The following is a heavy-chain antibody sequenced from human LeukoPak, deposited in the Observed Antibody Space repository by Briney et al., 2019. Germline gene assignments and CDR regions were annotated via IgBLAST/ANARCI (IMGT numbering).Heavy chain of an antibody. Sequence: SETLSLTCPGSRGSNSSSNYYWSWIRQPPGKELEWIASINYGGTTYYNPSLKSRVTISVDTSKNQFSLRLSSVTAADTAVYLCARYVLYGSGKYYFDYWGQGSLVTVSS. D-gene: IGHD3-10*01. CDR1: RGSNSSSNYY. CDR2: INYGGTT. CDR3: ARYVLYGSGKYYFDY. J-gene: IGHJ4*02. V-gene: IGHV4-39*01.